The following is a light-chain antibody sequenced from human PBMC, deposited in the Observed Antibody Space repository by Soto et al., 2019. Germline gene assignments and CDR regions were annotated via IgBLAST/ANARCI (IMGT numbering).Light chain of an antibody. CDR2: AAS. J-gene: IGKJ5*01. V-gene: IGKV1-5*01. Sequence: DIQMTQSPSARSSSVGDKVTITCLASESIDNWLAWYQQKPGKAPKLLIFAASTRATGVPARFSGSGSGTEFTLTISGLQSEDFALYFCQQYNNWPFSFGPGTRLEIK. CDR3: QQYNNWPFS. CDR1: ESIDNW.